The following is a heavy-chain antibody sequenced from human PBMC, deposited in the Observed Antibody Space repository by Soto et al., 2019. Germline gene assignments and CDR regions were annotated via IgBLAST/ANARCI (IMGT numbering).Heavy chain of an antibody. J-gene: IGHJ4*02. CDR1: GDSVSSNSAT. V-gene: IGHV6-1*01. CDR3: ARDKEYSSSSPLDY. D-gene: IGHD6-6*01. CDR2: TYYRSKWYN. Sequence: KQSQTLSLTCALSGDSVSSNSATWNWIRQSPSRGLEWLGRTYYRSKWYNDYAVSVKSRITINPDTSKNQFSLQLNSVTPEDTAVYYCARDKEYSSSSPLDYWGQGTLVTVSS.